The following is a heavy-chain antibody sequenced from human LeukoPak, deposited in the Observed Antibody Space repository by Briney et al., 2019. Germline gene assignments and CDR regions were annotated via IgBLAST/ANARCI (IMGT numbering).Heavy chain of an antibody. V-gene: IGHV1-2*04. CDR3: ARELVTMVRGVTRLGYYYYGMDV. CDR2: INPNSGGT. D-gene: IGHD3-10*01. J-gene: IGHJ6*02. CDR1: GYTFTGHY. Sequence: ASVKVSCKASGYTFTGHYMHWVRQAPGQGLEWMGWINPNSGGTNYAQKFQGWVTMTRDTSISTAYMELSRLRSDDTAVYYCARELVTMVRGVTRLGYYYYGMDVWGQGTTVTVSS.